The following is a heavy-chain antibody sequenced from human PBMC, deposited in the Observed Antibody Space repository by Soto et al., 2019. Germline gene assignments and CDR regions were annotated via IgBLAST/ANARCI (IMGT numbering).Heavy chain of an antibody. CDR3: ARARNWNHQDFYF. Sequence: QVQLVESGGGVVQPGRSLRLSCEASGFTFSYSGMAWVRQAPGQGLEWVASMSYNGNEKYLGDSVKGRFTISRDNSKDTLYLQMGSLRPEDTAVYFCARARNWNHQDFYFWGQGTLFTVSS. CDR2: MSYNGNEK. J-gene: IGHJ4*02. V-gene: IGHV3-30*03. D-gene: IGHD1-1*01. CDR1: GFTFSYSG.